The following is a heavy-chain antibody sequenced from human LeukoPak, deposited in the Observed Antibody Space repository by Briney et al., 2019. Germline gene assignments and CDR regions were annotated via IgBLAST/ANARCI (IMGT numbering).Heavy chain of an antibody. Sequence: GGSLRLSCAASGFTFSGYGMHWVRQAPGKGLEWVAVIWYDGSNKYYADSVKGRFTISRDNAKNTLYLQMNSLRAEDTAVYYCAKGAHGYFQHWGQGTLVTVSS. CDR1: GFTFSGYG. V-gene: IGHV3-33*06. CDR3: AKGAHGYFQH. J-gene: IGHJ1*01. CDR2: IWYDGSNK.